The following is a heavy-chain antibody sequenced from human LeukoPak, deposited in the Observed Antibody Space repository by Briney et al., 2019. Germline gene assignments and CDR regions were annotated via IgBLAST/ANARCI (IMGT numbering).Heavy chain of an antibody. V-gene: IGHV1-18*01. CDR2: ISAYNGNT. CDR3: ARDGELYGGSKGLFDI. CDR1: GYTFTSYG. J-gene: IGHJ3*02. D-gene: IGHD1-26*01. Sequence: ASVKVSCKASGYTFTSYGISWVRQAPGQGLEWMGWISAYNGNTNYAQKLQGRVTMTTDTSTSTAYMELRSLRSDDTAVYYCARDGELYGGSKGLFDIWGQGTMVTVSS.